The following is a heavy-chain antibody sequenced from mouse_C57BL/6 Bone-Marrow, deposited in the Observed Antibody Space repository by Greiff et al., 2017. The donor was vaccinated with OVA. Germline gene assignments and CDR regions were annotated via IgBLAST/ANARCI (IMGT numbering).Heavy chain of an antibody. CDR3: ARGDPPYYFDY. CDR1: GYTFTSYW. CDR2: IDPSDSET. Sequence: QVQLQQPGAELVMPGSSVKLSCKASGYTFTSYWMHCVKQRPIQGLEWIGNIDPSDSETHYNQKFKDKATLTVDKSSSTAYMQLSSLTSEDSAVYYCARGDPPYYFDYWGQGTTLTVSS. V-gene: IGHV1-52*01. J-gene: IGHJ2*01.